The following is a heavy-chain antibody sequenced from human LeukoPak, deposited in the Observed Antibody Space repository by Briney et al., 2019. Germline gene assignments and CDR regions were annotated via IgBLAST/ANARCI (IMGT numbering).Heavy chain of an antibody. V-gene: IGHV3-48*03. Sequence: GGSLRLSCAASGFTFSNYEMHWVRQAPGKGLEWVSYISSSGSDIYYADSVKGRFTISRDNAKNSLYLQMNSLRAEDTAVYYCARDRLYSSSWWEYYYYYYYMDVWGKGTTVTVSS. CDR3: ARDRLYSSSWWEYYYYYYYMDV. CDR1: GFTFSNYE. J-gene: IGHJ6*03. D-gene: IGHD6-13*01. CDR2: ISSSGSDI.